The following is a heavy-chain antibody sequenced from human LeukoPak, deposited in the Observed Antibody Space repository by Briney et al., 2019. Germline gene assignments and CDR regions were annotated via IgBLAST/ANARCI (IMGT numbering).Heavy chain of an antibody. CDR1: GFTFSSYS. CDR2: ISSSSSYI. J-gene: IGHJ4*02. CDR3: ARDRSRLGELSLFYPFDY. D-gene: IGHD3-16*02. Sequence: GGSLRLSCAASGFTFSSYSMNWVRQAPGKGLEWVSSISSSSSYIYYADSVKGRFTISRDNAKNSLYLQMNSLRAEDTAVYYCARDRSRLGELSLFYPFDYWGQGTLVTVSS. V-gene: IGHV3-21*01.